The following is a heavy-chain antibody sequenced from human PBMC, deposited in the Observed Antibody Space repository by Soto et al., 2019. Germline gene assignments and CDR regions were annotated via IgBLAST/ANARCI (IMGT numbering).Heavy chain of an antibody. V-gene: IGHV4-39*01. CDR1: GGSISSSSYY. D-gene: IGHD1-1*01. J-gene: IGHJ5*02. CDR3: ARHENWNGWFDP. CDR2: IYYSGST. Sequence: SETLSLTCTVSGGSISSSSYYWGWIRQPPGKGLEWIGSIYYSGSTYYNPSLKSRVTISVDTSKNQFSLKLSSVTAADTAVYYCARHENWNGWFDPWGQGTLVTVSS.